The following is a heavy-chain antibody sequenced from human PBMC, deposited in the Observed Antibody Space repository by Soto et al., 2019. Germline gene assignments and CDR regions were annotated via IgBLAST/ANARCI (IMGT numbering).Heavy chain of an antibody. D-gene: IGHD3-10*01. V-gene: IGHV3-74*01. CDR1: GFIFSSYW. Sequence: EVQLVESGGGLVQPGGSLRLSCAASGFIFSSYWMHWVRQAPGKGPVWVARIKSDGRDTKYADSVKGRFTISRDNAKNTLYLQMNSLRAEDTAVYYCAKGRPYYYGSGSYYRFDYWGQGTLVTVSS. J-gene: IGHJ4*02. CDR2: IKSDGRDT. CDR3: AKGRPYYYGSGSYYRFDY.